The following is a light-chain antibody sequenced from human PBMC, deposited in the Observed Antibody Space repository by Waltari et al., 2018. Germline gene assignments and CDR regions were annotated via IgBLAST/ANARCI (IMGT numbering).Light chain of an antibody. CDR3: QHYLRLPVT. CDR1: QSVARA. J-gene: IGKJ1*01. Sequence: SCRASQSVARALAWYQQKPGQDPRLLIYGASTRATGIADRFSGSGSGTDFSLTISRLEPDDFAIYYCQHYLRLPVTFGQGTTVEI. V-gene: IGKV3-20*01. CDR2: GAS.